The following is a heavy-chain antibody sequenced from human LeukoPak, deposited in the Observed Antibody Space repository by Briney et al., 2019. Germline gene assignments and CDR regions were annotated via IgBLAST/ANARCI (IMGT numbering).Heavy chain of an antibody. CDR2: INHSGST. Sequence: SETLSLTCAVYGGSFSGYYWSWIRQPPGKGLEWIGEINHSGSTNYNPSLKSRVTISVDTSKNQFSLKLSSVTAADTAVYYCARVSPRDYVLSFCYYYGMDVWGQGTTVTVSS. CDR3: ARVSPRDYVLSFCYYYGMDV. D-gene: IGHD4-17*01. V-gene: IGHV4-34*01. J-gene: IGHJ6*02. CDR1: GGSFSGYY.